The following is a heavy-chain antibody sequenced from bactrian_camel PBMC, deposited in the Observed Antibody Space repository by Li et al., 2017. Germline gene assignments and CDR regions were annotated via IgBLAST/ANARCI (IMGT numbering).Heavy chain of an antibody. CDR3: AAESRGGMWSDWSKWEY. V-gene: IGHV3-3*01. Sequence: HVQLVEYGGGSVQAGGSLRLSCAISGRSNENYFLAWFRQPPGKEREGVAAMYTDSVQGRFTISQDNAKNTVYLQMNSLKPEDSAMYYCAAESRGGMWSDWSKWEYWGQGTQVTVS. CDR2: M. J-gene: IGHJ4*01. CDR1: GRSNENYF. D-gene: IGHD3*01.